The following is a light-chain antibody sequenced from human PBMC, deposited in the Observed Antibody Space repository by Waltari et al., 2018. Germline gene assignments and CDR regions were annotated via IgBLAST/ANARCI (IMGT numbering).Light chain of an antibody. Sequence: QSALTQPASVSGSPGQSITISCTGTTSDIGTYDVVSGFQQRPGKAPQLLISEVSKRPSQISQRFSGSKSGNTASLTISGLQAEDEADYYCCSFANDSRVFGGGTKVTVL. J-gene: IGLJ3*02. CDR1: TSDIGTYDV. CDR2: EVS. CDR3: CSFANDSRV. V-gene: IGLV2-23*02.